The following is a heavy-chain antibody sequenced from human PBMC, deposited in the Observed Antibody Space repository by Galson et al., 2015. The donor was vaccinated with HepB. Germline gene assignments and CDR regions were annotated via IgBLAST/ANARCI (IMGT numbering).Heavy chain of an antibody. CDR2: IYSGGST. V-gene: IGHV3-53*01. CDR1: GFTVSSSF. J-gene: IGHJ6*02. CDR3: ARDDGGMDV. Sequence: SLRLSCAASGFTVSSSFMSWVRQAPGKGLEWVSVIYSGGSTYYADSAKGRFTISRDNSKNTLYLQMNSLRAEDTAVYYCARDDGGMDVWGQGITVTVSS.